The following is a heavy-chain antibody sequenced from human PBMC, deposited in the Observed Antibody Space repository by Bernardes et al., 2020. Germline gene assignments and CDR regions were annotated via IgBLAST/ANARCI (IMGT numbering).Heavy chain of an antibody. CDR2: ISAYNGNT. CDR1: GYTFTSYG. Sequence: ASVKVSCKASGYTFTSYGISWVRQAPGQGLEWMGWISAYNGNTNYAQKLQGRVTMTTDTSTSTAYMELRSLRSDDTAVYYCAREHKVRFLEWLFDYYYYYGMDVWGQGTTVTVSS. V-gene: IGHV1-18*01. CDR3: AREHKVRFLEWLFDYYYYYGMDV. J-gene: IGHJ6*02. D-gene: IGHD3-3*01.